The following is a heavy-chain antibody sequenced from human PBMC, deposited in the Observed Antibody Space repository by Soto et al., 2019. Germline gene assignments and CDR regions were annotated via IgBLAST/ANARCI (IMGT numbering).Heavy chain of an antibody. CDR2: IKSKSDGGAT. V-gene: IGHV3-15*01. Sequence: GGSLRLSCAASGFTFINAWMSWVRQAPGKGLEWVGRIKSKSDGGATDYAAPVKGRFTISRDDSKNTLYLQMNSLKTEDTAVYYCTTWTYRNGWYPFDCWGQGTLVTVSS. J-gene: IGHJ4*02. D-gene: IGHD6-19*01. CDR3: TTWTYRNGWYPFDC. CDR1: GFTFINAW.